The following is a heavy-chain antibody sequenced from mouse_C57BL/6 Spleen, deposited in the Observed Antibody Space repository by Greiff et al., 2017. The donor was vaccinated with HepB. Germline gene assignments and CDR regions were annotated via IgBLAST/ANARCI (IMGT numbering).Heavy chain of an antibody. D-gene: IGHD3-3*01. V-gene: IGHV1-69*01. Sequence: VQLQQPGAELVMPGASVKLSCKASGYTFTSYWMHWVKQRPGQGLEWIGEIDPSDSYTNYNQKFKGKSTLTVDKSSSTAYMQLSSLTSEDSAVYYCARGARGYFDVWGTGTTVTVSS. CDR2: IDPSDSYT. CDR3: ARGARGYFDV. CDR1: GYTFTSYW. J-gene: IGHJ1*03.